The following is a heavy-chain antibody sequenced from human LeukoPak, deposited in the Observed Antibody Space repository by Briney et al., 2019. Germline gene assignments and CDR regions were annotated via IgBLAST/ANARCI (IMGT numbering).Heavy chain of an antibody. Sequence: GASVKVSCKASGYIFTSLDINWVRQAPGQGLEWMGWLNPNNGKTAYEQKFQGRVTITRNTAITTAYMELSSLRSDDTAVYYCARGHVSGGRLYYFNSWGQGTLVTVSS. CDR1: GYIFTSLD. V-gene: IGHV1-8*03. J-gene: IGHJ4*02. CDR2: LNPNNGKT. CDR3: ARGHVSGGRLYYFNS. D-gene: IGHD3-10*01.